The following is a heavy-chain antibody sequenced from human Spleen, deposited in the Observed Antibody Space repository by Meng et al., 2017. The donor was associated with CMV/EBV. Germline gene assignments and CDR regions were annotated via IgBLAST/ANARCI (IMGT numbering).Heavy chain of an antibody. CDR2: IYYSGST. J-gene: IGHJ5*02. CDR3: ARAEGNWNGWFDP. Sequence: IQVSGPGVRHPPQTLSPPGSVSVCSVSSGVNYGTVSLQPPGKGLEWVGYIYYSGSTYYNRSLKSHVTIAVDTSKNQFALKQSSVTAAVTAVYYWARAEGNWNGWFDPWGQGTLVTVSS. V-gene: IGHV4-30-4*08. CDR1: VCSVSSGVNY. D-gene: IGHD1-20*01.